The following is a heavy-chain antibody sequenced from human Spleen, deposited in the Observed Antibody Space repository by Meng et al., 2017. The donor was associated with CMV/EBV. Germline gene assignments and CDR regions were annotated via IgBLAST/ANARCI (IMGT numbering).Heavy chain of an antibody. CDR2: IYYSGST. D-gene: IGHD3-3*01. V-gene: IGHV4-59*01. CDR3: ARGGQQGYYDFWSGYPRGSNYYYYGMDV. J-gene: IGHJ6*02. CDR1: GGSISSYY. Sequence: SETLSLTCTVSGGSISSYYWSWIRQPPGKGLEWIGYIYYSGSTNYNPSLKSRVTISVDMSKNQFSLNLSSVTAADTAVYYCARGGQQGYYDFWSGYPRGSNYYYYGMDVWGQGTTVTVSS.